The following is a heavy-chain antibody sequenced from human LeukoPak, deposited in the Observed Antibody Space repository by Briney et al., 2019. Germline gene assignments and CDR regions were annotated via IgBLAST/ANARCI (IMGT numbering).Heavy chain of an antibody. CDR2: IKSKTDGGTT. CDR1: GFTFSNAW. J-gene: IGHJ5*02. D-gene: IGHD3-10*01. CDR3: TTKAMVRGVPFP. V-gene: IGHV3-15*01. Sequence: GGSLRLSCAASGFTFSNAWMSWVRQDPGKGQVWVGRIKSKTDGGTTDYAAPVKGRFTISRDDSKNTLYLQMNSLKTEDTAVYYCTTKAMVRGVPFPWGQGTLVTVSS.